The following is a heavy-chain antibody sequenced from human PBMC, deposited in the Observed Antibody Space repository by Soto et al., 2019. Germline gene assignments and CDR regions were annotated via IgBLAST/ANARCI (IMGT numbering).Heavy chain of an antibody. Sequence: QITLKESGPTRVRPTQTLALTCTFSGFSLTTSGVGVGWYLNTPGKAPEWLAVIYWDYTKRYSPSLKSRLTITKDTSKIQMVLTMADMDPVDTATYFCAHRGYMYGNWDHGYFDYWGQGTLVTVSS. CDR3: AHRGYMYGNWDHGYFDY. CDR2: IYWDYTK. CDR1: GFSLTTSGVG. J-gene: IGHJ4*02. D-gene: IGHD5-18*01. V-gene: IGHV2-5*02.